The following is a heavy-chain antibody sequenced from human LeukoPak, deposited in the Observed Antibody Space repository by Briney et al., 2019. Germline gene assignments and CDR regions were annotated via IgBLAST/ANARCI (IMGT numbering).Heavy chain of an antibody. CDR2: MPYTYCGST. CDR1: GGSISSSSYY. Sequence: WETLSLTCTVSGGSISSSSYYWGCIRQPPGQGLEWIMSMPYTYCGSTYYSPSLKSRVTMSVDTSKSQFSLKLTSVTAADTAVYYCARKSGDSGSDAFEIWGQGTMITVSS. CDR3: ARKSGDSGSDAFEI. D-gene: IGHD3-10*01. J-gene: IGHJ3*02. V-gene: IGHV4-39*01.